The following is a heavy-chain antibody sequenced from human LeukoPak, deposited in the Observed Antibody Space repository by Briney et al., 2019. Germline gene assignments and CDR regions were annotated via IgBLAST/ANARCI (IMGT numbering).Heavy chain of an antibody. CDR1: GGSISSYY. CDR2: IYTSGST. J-gene: IGHJ3*02. D-gene: IGHD3-10*01. CDR3: ARDKEILLWFGELTGDAFDI. Sequence: PSDTLSLTCTVSGGSISSYYWSWIRQPAGKGLEWIGRIYTSGSTNYNPSLKSRVTMSVDTSKNQFSLKLSSVTAADTAVYYCARDKEILLWFGELTGDAFDIWGQGTMVTVSS. V-gene: IGHV4-4*07.